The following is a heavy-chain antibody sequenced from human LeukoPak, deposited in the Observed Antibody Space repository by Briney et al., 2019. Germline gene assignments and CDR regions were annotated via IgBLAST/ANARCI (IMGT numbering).Heavy chain of an antibody. CDR2: VSAGSTGI. V-gene: IGHV3-48*04. CDR3: VREKGGFGFVL. Sequence: GGSLRLSCAGSGFKFGIYSMDWVRQAPGKGLEWVAYVSAGSTGIFYAASVRGRFSISRDNAQKSLYLQMNDLRAEDTAIYYCVREKGGFGFVLWGRGTLVTVSS. J-gene: IGHJ4*02. CDR1: GFKFGIYS. D-gene: IGHD3-16*01.